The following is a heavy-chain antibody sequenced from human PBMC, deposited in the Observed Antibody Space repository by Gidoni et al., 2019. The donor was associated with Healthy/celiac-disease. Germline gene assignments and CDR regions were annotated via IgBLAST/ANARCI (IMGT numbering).Heavy chain of an antibody. CDR2: IYYSGST. D-gene: IGHD6-6*01. Sequence: QLQLQESGAGLEKPSETLSLTDTVAGCASSSRSYYWGGTRQPPGKRLEWIGSIYYSGSTYYNPSLKSRVTISVDTSKTQFSLKLSSVTAADTAVYYCATRQGGGYSSSNNSYYYYGMDVWGQGTTVTVSS. V-gene: IGHV4-39*01. CDR3: ATRQGGGYSSSNNSYYYYGMDV. CDR1: GCASSSRSYY. J-gene: IGHJ6*02.